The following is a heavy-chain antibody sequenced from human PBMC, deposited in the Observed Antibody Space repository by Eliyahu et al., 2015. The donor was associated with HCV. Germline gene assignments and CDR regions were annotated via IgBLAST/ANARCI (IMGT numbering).Heavy chain of an antibody. CDR1: GGSISSYY. CDR3: ARGDGSTH. D-gene: IGHD2-15*01. CDR2: IYYSGST. V-gene: IGHV4-59*01. Sequence: QVQLQESGPGLVKPSXTLSLXCXVSGGSISSYYWSWIRQPPGKGLEWIGYIYYSGSTNYNPSLKSRVTISVDTSKNQFSLKLSSVTAADTAVYYCARGDGSTHWGQGTLVTVSS. J-gene: IGHJ4*02.